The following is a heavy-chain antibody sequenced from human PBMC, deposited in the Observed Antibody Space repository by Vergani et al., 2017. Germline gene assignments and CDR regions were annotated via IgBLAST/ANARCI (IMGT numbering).Heavy chain of an antibody. V-gene: IGHV4-38-2*01. CDR3: ARSLYCSGGSCLFDY. CDR1: GDSISSGYY. D-gene: IGHD2-15*01. Sequence: QVQLQESGPGLVKPSETLSLTCAVSGDSISSGYYWGWIRQPPGKGLEWIGSIYHSGSTYYNPSLKSRVTISVDTSKNQFSLKLSSVTAADTAVYYCARSLYCSGGSCLFDYWGQGTLVTVSS. CDR2: IYHSGST. J-gene: IGHJ4*02.